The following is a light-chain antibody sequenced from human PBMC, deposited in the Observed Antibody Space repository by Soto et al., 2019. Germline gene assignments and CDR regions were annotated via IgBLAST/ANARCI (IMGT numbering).Light chain of an antibody. CDR3: QQYNNWPT. CDR2: DAS. V-gene: IGKV1-5*01. J-gene: IGKJ3*01. CDR1: QTISSW. Sequence: DIRMTQSPSTLSGSVGDRVTITCRASQTISSWLAWYQQKPGKAPKLLIYDASSLESGVPSRFSGSGSGTEFTLTISSLQSEDFAVYYCQQYNNWPTFGPGTKVDIK.